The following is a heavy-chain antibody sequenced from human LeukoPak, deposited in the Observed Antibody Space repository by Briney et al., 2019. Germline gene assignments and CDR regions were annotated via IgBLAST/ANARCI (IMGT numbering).Heavy chain of an antibody. CDR1: GFTSSSYG. D-gene: IGHD6-6*01. V-gene: IGHV3-30*02. Sequence: GGSLRLSCAASGFTSSSYGMHWVRQAPGKGLEWVTFIRSDGGNKNYADSVKGRFTISRDNSKNTLYLQMNSLRPEDTAVYYCAKGPYSNSPDYLDCWGQGTLITVSS. CDR2: IRSDGGNK. CDR3: AKGPYSNSPDYLDC. J-gene: IGHJ4*02.